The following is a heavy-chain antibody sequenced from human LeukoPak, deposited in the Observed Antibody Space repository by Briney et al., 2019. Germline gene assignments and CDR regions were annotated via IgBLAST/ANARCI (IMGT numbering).Heavy chain of an antibody. J-gene: IGHJ6*02. Sequence: GGSLRLSCAASGFTFSSYWMSWVRQAPGKGLEWVANIKQDGSEKYYVDSVKGRFTNSRDNAKNSLYLQMNTLRVEDTAVYYCTRDLMDYDVSTGLHHYYMDVWGQGTTVTVSS. CDR2: IKQDGSEK. V-gene: IGHV3-7*01. CDR1: GFTFSSYW. CDR3: TRDLMDYDVSTGLHHYYMDV. D-gene: IGHD3-9*01.